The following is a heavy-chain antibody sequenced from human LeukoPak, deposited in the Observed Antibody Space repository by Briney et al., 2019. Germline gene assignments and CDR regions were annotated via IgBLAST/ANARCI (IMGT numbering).Heavy chain of an antibody. J-gene: IGHJ4*02. V-gene: IGHV1-46*01. CDR2: INPSGGST. Sequence: ASVKVSCKASGYTFTSYYMHWVRQAPGQGLEWMGIINPSGGSTSYAQKFQGRVTMTRDMSTSTVYMELSSLRSEDTAVYYCARAPRDIAVAATGYFDYWGQGTLVTVSS. D-gene: IGHD6-19*01. CDR3: ARAPRDIAVAATGYFDY. CDR1: GYTFTSYY.